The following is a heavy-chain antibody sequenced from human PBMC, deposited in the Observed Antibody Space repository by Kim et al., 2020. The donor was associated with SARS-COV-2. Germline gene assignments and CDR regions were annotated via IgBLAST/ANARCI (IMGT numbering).Heavy chain of an antibody. CDR3: AKDSDYGDYIYGGYAFDI. CDR2: ISWNSGGI. CDR1: GFTFDDYA. J-gene: IGHJ3*02. Sequence: GGSLRLSCAASGFTFDDYAMHWVRQAPGKGLEWVSGISWNSGGICYADSVKGRFTISRDNAKNSLYLQMNSLRAEDTALYYCAKDSDYGDYIYGGYAFDIWGQGTMVTVSS. V-gene: IGHV3-9*01. D-gene: IGHD4-17*01.